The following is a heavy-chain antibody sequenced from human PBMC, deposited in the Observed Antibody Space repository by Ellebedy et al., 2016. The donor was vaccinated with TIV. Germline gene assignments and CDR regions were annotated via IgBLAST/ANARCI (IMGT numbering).Heavy chain of an antibody. CDR1: GYSFTSYW. CDR3: ARHYYDILTNWYFDL. J-gene: IGHJ2*01. D-gene: IGHD3-9*01. V-gene: IGHV5-51*01. CDR2: IYPGDSDT. Sequence: GESLKISCKGSGYSFTSYWIGWVRQMPGKGLEWMGIIYPGDSDTRYSPSFQGQVTISADKSISTAYLQWGSLKASDTAMYYCARHYYDILTNWYFDLWGRGTLVTVSS.